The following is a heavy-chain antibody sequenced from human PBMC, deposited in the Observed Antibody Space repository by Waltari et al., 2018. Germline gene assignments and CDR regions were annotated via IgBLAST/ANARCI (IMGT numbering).Heavy chain of an antibody. D-gene: IGHD4-17*01. CDR2: ISPTFGTA. CDR3: ASSDDYGDYERPGYFQH. J-gene: IGHJ1*01. V-gene: IGHV1-69*01. CDR1: GGTFSSYA. Sequence: QVQLVQSGAEVKKPGSSVKVSCKASGGTFSSYAISWVRQAPGQGLEWMGGISPTFGTANDAQKVQGRVTITADESTSTAYMELSSLRSEDTAVYYCASSDDYGDYERPGYFQHWGQGTLVTVSS.